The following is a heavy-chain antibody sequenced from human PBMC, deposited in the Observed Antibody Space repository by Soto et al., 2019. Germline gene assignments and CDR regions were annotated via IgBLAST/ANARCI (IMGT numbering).Heavy chain of an antibody. V-gene: IGHV4-61*01. CDR2: IYYSGST. D-gene: IGHD2-15*01. J-gene: IGHJ5*02. CDR1: GGSVSSGSYY. Sequence: SETLSLTCAVCGGSVSSGSYYWSWIRQPPGKGLEWIGYIYYSGSTNYNPSLKSRVTISVDTSKNQFSLKLSSVTAADTAVYYCARDATNWFDPWGQGTLVTVSS. CDR3: ARDATNWFDP.